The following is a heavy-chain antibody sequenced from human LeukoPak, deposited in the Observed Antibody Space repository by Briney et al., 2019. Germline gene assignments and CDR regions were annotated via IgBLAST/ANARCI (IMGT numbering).Heavy chain of an antibody. CDR2: IKSKTDGGTT. CDR3: TTGPWDIVVVPAAIIDY. J-gene: IGHJ4*02. Sequence: GGSLRLSCAASGFTFSNAWMSWVRQAPGKGLEWVGRIKSKTDGGTTDYAAPVKGRFTISRDDSKNTLYLQMSSLKTEDTAVYYCTTGPWDIVVVPAAIIDYWGQGTLVTVSS. CDR1: GFTFSNAW. V-gene: IGHV3-15*01. D-gene: IGHD2-2*01.